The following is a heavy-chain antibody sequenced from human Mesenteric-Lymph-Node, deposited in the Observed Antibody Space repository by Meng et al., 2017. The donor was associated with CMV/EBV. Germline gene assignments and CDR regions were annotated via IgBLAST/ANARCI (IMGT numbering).Heavy chain of an antibody. V-gene: IGHV3-23*01. J-gene: IGHJ3*02. CDR3: ANPRGYSYGHDAFDI. CDR2: ISGSGGST. D-gene: IGHD5-18*01. Sequence: GESLKISCAASGFTFSSYWMHWVRQAPGKGLEWVSAISGSGGSTYYADSVKGRFTISRDNSKNTLYLQMNSLRAEDTAVYYCANPRGYSYGHDAFDIWGQGTMVTVSS. CDR1: GFTFSSYW.